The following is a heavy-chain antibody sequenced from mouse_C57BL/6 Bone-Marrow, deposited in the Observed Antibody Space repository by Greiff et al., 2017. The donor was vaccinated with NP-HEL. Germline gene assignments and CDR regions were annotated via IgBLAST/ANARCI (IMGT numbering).Heavy chain of an antibody. D-gene: IGHD2-2*01. V-gene: IGHV5-6*01. Sequence: EVQGVESGGDLVKPGGSLKLSCAASGFTFSSYGMSWVRQTPDKRLEWVATISSGGSYTYYPDSVKGRFTISRDNAKNTLYLQLSSLKSEDTAMYYCASLWLRQCYWGQGTTLTVSS. CDR2: ISSGGSYT. CDR3: ASLWLRQCY. CDR1: GFTFSSYG. J-gene: IGHJ2*01.